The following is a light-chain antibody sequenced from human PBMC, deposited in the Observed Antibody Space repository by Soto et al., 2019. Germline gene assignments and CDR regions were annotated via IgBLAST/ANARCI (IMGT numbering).Light chain of an antibody. J-gene: IGKJ1*01. CDR1: HSISNY. CDR3: QQRSNGWT. CDR2: DAS. V-gene: IGKV3-11*01. Sequence: EIVLTQSLATLSLSPGERGTFSCRTHHSISNYLAWYQQQPSQATRLLNYDASNRATGIPARFSGSGSGKDFPLTISRLAPEDFAVYYCQQRSNGWTFGQGTKVDIK.